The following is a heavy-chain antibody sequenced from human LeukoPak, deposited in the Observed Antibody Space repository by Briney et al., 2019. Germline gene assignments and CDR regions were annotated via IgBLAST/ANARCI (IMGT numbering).Heavy chain of an antibody. Sequence: GESLKISCKGSGYTFTKDWSGWVRQTPDKGLERMAMIYPGDSDIIYSPSFQGQVTISADKSINTAYLQWSSPRASDTAMYYGASLCGNGYTLDYWGQGTLVTVSS. CDR3: ASLCGNGYTLDY. V-gene: IGHV5-51*01. J-gene: IGHJ4*02. CDR1: GYTFTKDW. D-gene: IGHD5-24*01. CDR2: IYPGDSDI.